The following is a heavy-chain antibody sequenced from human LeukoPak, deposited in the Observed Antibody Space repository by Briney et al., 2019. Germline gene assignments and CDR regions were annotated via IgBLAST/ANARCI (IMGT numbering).Heavy chain of an antibody. D-gene: IGHD1-26*01. Sequence: ASVKVSCKASGYTFTSYDINWVRQATGQGLEWMGSMNPNSGNTGYAQKFQGRVTMTSNTSITTAYMELSILRSEDTAVYYCARVPGNSGNLGDLGYWGQGTLVTVSS. CDR1: GYTFTSYD. CDR3: ARVPGNSGNLGDLGY. CDR2: MNPNSGNT. J-gene: IGHJ1*01. V-gene: IGHV1-8*01.